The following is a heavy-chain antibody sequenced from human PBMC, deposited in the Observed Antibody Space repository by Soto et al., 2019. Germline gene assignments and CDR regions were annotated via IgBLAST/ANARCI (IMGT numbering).Heavy chain of an antibody. V-gene: IGHV3-30*04. CDR3: AREGEYSSSPGAFDI. D-gene: IGHD6-6*01. CDR2: ISYDGSNK. J-gene: IGHJ3*02. Sequence: GGSLRLSCAASGFTFSSYAMHWVRQAPGKRLEWVAVISYDGSNKYYADSVKGRFTISRDNSKNTLYLQMNSLRAEDTAVYYCAREGEYSSSPGAFDIWGQGTMVTVSS. CDR1: GFTFSSYA.